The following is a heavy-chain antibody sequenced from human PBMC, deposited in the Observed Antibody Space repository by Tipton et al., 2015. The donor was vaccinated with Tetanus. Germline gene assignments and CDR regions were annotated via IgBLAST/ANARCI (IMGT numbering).Heavy chain of an antibody. J-gene: IGHJ4*02. D-gene: IGHD3-9*01. Sequence: VQLVQSGADVKKPGESLKISCKPSGYNFTIYWIGWVRQMPGKGLEWMGVINPTDYQTSYNPSFEGQVTISADRSINTAYLQWSSLKASDTAIYYCAKGDPGNFDSWGQGTQVIVSS. CDR1: GYNFTIYW. V-gene: IGHV5-51*01. CDR3: AKGDPGNFDS. CDR2: INPTDYQT.